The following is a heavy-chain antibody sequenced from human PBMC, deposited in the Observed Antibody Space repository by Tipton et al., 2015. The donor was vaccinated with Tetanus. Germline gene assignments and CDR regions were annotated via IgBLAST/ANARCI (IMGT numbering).Heavy chain of an antibody. CDR2: ISSTSSYI. V-gene: IGHV3-21*01. J-gene: IGHJ4*02. D-gene: IGHD6-25*01. CDR1: GFIFSNYR. Sequence: SLRLSCAVSGFIFSNYRMNWVRQAPGKGLEWVSSISSTSSYIYYADSVKGRFTISRDNAKNSLYLQMDSLRAEDAAVYYYASGSTLDYWGQGALVTVSS. CDR3: ASGSTLDY.